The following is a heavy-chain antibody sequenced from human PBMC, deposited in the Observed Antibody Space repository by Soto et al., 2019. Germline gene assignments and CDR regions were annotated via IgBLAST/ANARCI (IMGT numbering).Heavy chain of an antibody. V-gene: IGHV4-34*01. Sequence: QVQLQQWGAGLLKPSETLSLTCAVYGGSFSGYYWSWIRQPPGKGLEWIGEINHSGSTNYNPSLKSRVTISVDTSKNQFSLKLSSVTAADTAVYYCARDCNGDSSGYYYYYGMDVWGQGTTVTVSS. J-gene: IGHJ6*02. D-gene: IGHD3-22*01. CDR3: ARDCNGDSSGYYYYYGMDV. CDR2: INHSGST. CDR1: GGSFSGYY.